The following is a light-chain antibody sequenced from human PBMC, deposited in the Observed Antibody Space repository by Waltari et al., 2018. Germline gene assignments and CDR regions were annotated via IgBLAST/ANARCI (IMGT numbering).Light chain of an antibody. CDR3: QQYDGEVVT. V-gene: IGKV3-20*01. Sequence: SQRGNGISLTWCQQKLGQAPMLLIYGTSSRATAIPDRFSGSGSGTDFTLTISRLEPEDFAVYYCQQYDGEVVTFGGGTKVEI. CDR1: QRGNGIS. J-gene: IGKJ4*01. CDR2: GTS.